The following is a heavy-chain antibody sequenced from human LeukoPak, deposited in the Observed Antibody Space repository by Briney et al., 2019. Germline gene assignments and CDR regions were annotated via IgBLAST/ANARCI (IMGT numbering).Heavy chain of an antibody. V-gene: IGHV1-2*02. CDR3: AREPPPLKKRSGDHWLAP. CDR2: LNPESGGT. J-gene: IGHJ5*02. D-gene: IGHD3-10*01. CDR1: GYIFNAYY. Sequence: GASVKVSCKASGYIFNAYYIHWVRQAPGQGLEWVGWLNPESGGTNYAQKFQGRVTMTRDTSIGAAYMELSGLKLDDTAGSYCAREPPPLKKRSGDHWLAPWGQGTLVTVSS.